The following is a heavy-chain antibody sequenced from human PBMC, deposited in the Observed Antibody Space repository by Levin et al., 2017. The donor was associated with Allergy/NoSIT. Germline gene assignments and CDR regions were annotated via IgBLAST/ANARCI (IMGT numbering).Heavy chain of an antibody. J-gene: IGHJ6*02. V-gene: IGHV1-18*01. CDR1: GYTFTSYG. D-gene: IGHD2-2*01. CDR3: ARDRDCSSTSCYFIYYYGMDV. Sequence: ASVKVSCKASGYTFTSYGISWVRQAPGQGLEWMGWISAYNGNTNYAQKLQGRVTMTTDTSTSTAYMELRSLRSDDTAVYYCARDRDCSSTSCYFIYYYGMDVWGQGTTVTVSS. CDR2: ISAYNGNT.